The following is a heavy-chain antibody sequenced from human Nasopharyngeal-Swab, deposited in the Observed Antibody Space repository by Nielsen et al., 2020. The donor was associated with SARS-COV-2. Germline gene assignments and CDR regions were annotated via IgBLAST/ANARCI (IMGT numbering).Heavy chain of an antibody. CDR3: ARVRKDCSSTSRYTSDY. Sequence: WIRQPPGKGLEWVAVISYDGSNKYYADSVKGRFTISRDNSKNTLYLQMNSLRAEDTAVYYCARVRKDCSSTSRYTSDYWGQGTLVTVSS. J-gene: IGHJ4*02. D-gene: IGHD2-2*02. CDR2: ISYDGSNK. V-gene: IGHV3-30-3*01.